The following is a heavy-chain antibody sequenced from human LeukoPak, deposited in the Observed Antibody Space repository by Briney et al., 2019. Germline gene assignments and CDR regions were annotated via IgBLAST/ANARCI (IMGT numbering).Heavy chain of an antibody. CDR1: GFTFSSYA. V-gene: IGHV3-30*04. CDR3: ARDAASSTWNGEYFFYYMDV. D-gene: IGHD6-13*01. Sequence: GESLRLSCAVSGFTFSSYAVHWVRQAPGKGLEWVTLVSSDGSHKDYADSVKGRFTISRDNSNNTLHLQMNSLRVEDTAVYYCARDAASSTWNGEYFFYYMDVWGKGTTVTVS. J-gene: IGHJ6*03. CDR2: VSSDGSHK.